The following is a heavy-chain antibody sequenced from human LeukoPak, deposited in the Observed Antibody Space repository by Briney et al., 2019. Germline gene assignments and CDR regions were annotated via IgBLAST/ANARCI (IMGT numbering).Heavy chain of an antibody. CDR3: ASPTSGWYWLGFDI. CDR1: GFSVSTNY. V-gene: IGHV3-66*01. J-gene: IGHJ3*02. CDR2: FYYGGST. Sequence: GGSLRLSCAASGFSVSTNYMTWVRQAPGKGLEWVSVFYYGGSTYYADSVKGRFTISRDNSKNTLYPQMNSLRVEDTAVYYCASPTSGWYWLGFDIWGRGTMVTVSS. D-gene: IGHD6-19*01.